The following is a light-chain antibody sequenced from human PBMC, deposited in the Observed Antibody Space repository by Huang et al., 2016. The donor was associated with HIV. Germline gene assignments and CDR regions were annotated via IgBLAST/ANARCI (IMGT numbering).Light chain of an antibody. CDR3: QQYYTSPQT. V-gene: IGKV4-1*01. Sequence: DIVMTQSPDSLAVSLGEAATLTCRSSQSVLSSATNKNYLAWFQQKSGQSPKLLMFWASTRDAGVPDRFSASGSGTHFTLTINNVKTEDVAIYYCQQYYTSPQTFGPGTRVEI. J-gene: IGKJ1*01. CDR2: WAS. CDR1: QSVLSSATNKNY.